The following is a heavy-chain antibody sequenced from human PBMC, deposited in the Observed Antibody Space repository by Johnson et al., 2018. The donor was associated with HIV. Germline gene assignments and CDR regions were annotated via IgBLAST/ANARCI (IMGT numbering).Heavy chain of an antibody. Sequence: QVQLVESGGGLVQPGGSLRLSCAASGFTFSSYAMHWVRQAPGKGLEWVAVISYDGSNKYYADSVKGRFTISRDNSKNTLYLQMNSLRAEDTAVYYCAREGLWELLGHDAFDIWGQGTMVTVSS. CDR3: AREGLWELLGHDAFDI. J-gene: IGHJ3*02. D-gene: IGHD1-26*01. CDR1: GFTFSSYA. V-gene: IGHV3-30-3*01. CDR2: ISYDGSNK.